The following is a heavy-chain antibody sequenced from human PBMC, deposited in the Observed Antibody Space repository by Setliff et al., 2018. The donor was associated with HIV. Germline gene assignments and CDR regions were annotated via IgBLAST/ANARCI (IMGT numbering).Heavy chain of an antibody. CDR2: INTNTGNP. CDR1: GYTFTTYS. CDR3: AKYSSSSVFFDF. V-gene: IGHV7-4-1*02. D-gene: IGHD6-6*01. J-gene: IGHJ4*02. Sequence: GASVKVSCKASGYTFTTYSINWVRQAPGQGLEWMGWINTNTGNPTYAQAFTGRFSISRDNSKNTLYLQMNSLRAEDTAVYYCAKYSSSSVFFDFWGQGTLVTVSS.